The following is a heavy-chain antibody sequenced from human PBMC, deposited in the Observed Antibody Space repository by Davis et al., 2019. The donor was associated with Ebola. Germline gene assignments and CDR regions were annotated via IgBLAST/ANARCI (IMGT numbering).Heavy chain of an antibody. CDR3: ARQEVGVLVTGLYYFDY. J-gene: IGHJ4*02. V-gene: IGHV3-23*01. Sequence: PGGSLRLSCEASGFNFRGYVMSWVRQAPGKGLEWVSSISGSGGDTYYADSVKGRFTISRDNSKNMLFLQMNSLRAEDTAVYYCARQEVGVLVTGLYYFDYWGQGTLVTVSS. CDR1: GFNFRGYV. CDR2: ISGSGGDT. D-gene: IGHD2-8*02.